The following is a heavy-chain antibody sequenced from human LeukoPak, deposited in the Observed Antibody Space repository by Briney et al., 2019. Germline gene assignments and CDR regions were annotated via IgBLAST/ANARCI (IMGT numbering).Heavy chain of an antibody. J-gene: IGHJ4*02. CDR1: GYTFTSYY. Sequence: ASVKVSCKASGYTFTSYYMHWVRQAPGQGLEWMRIINPSGGSTSYAQKFQGRVTMTRDTSTSTVYMELSSLRSEDTAVYYCARAYGSGSYTLLFFDYWGQGTLVTVSS. V-gene: IGHV1-46*01. D-gene: IGHD3-10*01. CDR3: ARAYGSGSYTLLFFDY. CDR2: INPSGGST.